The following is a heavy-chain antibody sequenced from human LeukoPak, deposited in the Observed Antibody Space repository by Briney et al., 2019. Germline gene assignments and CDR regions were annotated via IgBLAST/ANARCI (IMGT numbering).Heavy chain of an antibody. CDR2: TRYDGGTK. Sequence: GGSLRLSCAASEFTFSNYGMHWVRQAPGKGLEWVAFTRYDGGTKYYADSVEGRFTISRDNSQNTLYLQMNSLRAEDTAVYYCAKYGMTTVTYIDYWGQGTLVTVSS. CDR1: EFTFSNYG. J-gene: IGHJ4*02. V-gene: IGHV3-30*02. D-gene: IGHD4-17*01. CDR3: AKYGMTTVTYIDY.